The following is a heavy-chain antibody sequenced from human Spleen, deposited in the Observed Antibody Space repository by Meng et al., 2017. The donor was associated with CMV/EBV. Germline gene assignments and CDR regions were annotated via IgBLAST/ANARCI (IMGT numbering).Heavy chain of an antibody. CDR3: VKDIHHYDFWSGFDF. CDR1: GFVFDDYS. V-gene: IGHV3-43*01. Sequence: GESLKISCAASGFVFDDYSIHWVRQSPGKGLEWVSVISWDGSMTYYADFVKGRFTVSRDNIRKSLHLLMSSLRPDDTALYFWVKDIHHYDFWSGFDFWGQGTLVTVSS. CDR2: ISWDGSMT. J-gene: IGHJ4*02. D-gene: IGHD3-3*01.